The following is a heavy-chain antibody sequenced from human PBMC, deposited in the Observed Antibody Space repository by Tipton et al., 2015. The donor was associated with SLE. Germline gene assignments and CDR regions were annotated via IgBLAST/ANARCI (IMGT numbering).Heavy chain of an antibody. J-gene: IGHJ4*02. CDR1: GGSFTGYY. CDR2: IHHRETT. CDR3: ASLRTEYYYGSRADY. D-gene: IGHD3-10*01. Sequence: TLSLTCAVYGGSFTGYYWSWIRPPPGKGREWIGEIHHRETTQYNPSLKSRVTISVDTPKNQFSRKRSSVTAADTAVYYCASLRTEYYYGSRADYWGQGTLVTVSS. V-gene: IGHV4-34*01.